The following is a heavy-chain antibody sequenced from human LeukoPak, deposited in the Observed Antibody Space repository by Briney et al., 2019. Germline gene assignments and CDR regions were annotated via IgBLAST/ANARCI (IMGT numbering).Heavy chain of an antibody. D-gene: IGHD1-26*01. CDR2: IIPIFGTA. J-gene: IGHJ6*02. CDR1: GGTFSSYA. Sequence: SVKVSCKASGGTFSSYAISWVRQAPGQGLEWMGGIIPIFGTANYAQKFQGRVTITADESTSTAYMELSSLRSEDTAVYYCARDLIVGATEPNYYYYGMDVWGQGTTVTVSS. V-gene: IGHV1-69*01. CDR3: ARDLIVGATEPNYYYYGMDV.